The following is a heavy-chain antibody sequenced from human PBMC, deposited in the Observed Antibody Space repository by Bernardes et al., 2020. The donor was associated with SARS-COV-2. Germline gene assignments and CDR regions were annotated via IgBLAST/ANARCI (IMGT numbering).Heavy chain of an antibody. J-gene: IGHJ4*02. CDR2: ITGSDGTP. CDR3: AKERRYNSAWYPIQFDY. CDR1: GFTFSSYA. V-gene: IGHV3-23*01. D-gene: IGHD6-19*01. Sequence: GGSLRLSCAASGFTFSSYAMTWVRQAPGKGLEWVSAITGSDGTPYYADSVKGRFTISRDNSKNTLYLQMNSLRAEDTAVYYCAKERRYNSAWYPIQFDYWGQGTLVTVSS.